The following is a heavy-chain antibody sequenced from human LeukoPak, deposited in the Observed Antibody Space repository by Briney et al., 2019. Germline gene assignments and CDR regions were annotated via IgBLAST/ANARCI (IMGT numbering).Heavy chain of an antibody. CDR3: ARTYYDILTAYNPYFDY. CDR1: GFTFSSYS. J-gene: IGHJ4*02. V-gene: IGHV3-21*01. CDR2: ITSSSASM. Sequence: GGSLRLSCAASGFTFSSYSMNWVRQAPGKGLEWVSSITSSSASMYYAGSVKGRFTISRDNAKNSLYLQMNSLRAEDTAVYYCARTYYDILTAYNPYFDYWGQGTLVTVSS. D-gene: IGHD3-9*01.